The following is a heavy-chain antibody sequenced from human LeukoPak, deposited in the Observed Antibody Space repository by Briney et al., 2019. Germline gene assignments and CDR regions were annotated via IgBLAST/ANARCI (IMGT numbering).Heavy chain of an antibody. CDR1: GFTFSSYS. Sequence: GGSLRLYCAASGFTFSSYSMNWVRQAPGKGLEWVSSISSSSSYIYYADSVKGRFTISGDNAKNSLYPQMNSLRAVDTAVYYCARDGMEDEYSSSSAARAGGRTLNWFDPWGQGTLVTVSS. D-gene: IGHD6-6*01. J-gene: IGHJ5*02. CDR3: ARDGMEDEYSSSSAARAGGRTLNWFDP. CDR2: ISSSSSYI. V-gene: IGHV3-21*01.